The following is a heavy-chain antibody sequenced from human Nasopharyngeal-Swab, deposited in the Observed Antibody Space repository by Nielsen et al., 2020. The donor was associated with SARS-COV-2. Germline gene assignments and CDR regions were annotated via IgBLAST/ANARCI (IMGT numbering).Heavy chain of an antibody. Sequence: GESLKISCAASGFTFSSYSMNWVRQAPGKGLEWVSYISSSSSTIYYADSVKGRFTISRDNSKNSLYLQMNSLRTEDTAFYYCVKDPDPTPLTWYFDLWGRGTLVTVSS. V-gene: IGHV3-48*04. CDR1: GFTFSSYS. J-gene: IGHJ2*01. CDR3: VKDPDPTPLTWYFDL. CDR2: ISSSSSTI.